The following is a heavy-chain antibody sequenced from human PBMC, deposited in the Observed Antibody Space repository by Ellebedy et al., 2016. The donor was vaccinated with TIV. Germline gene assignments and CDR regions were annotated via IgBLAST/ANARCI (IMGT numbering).Heavy chain of an antibody. CDR2: IIPIFGAA. J-gene: IGHJ3*02. D-gene: IGHD3-22*01. CDR1: AGTFSSFG. V-gene: IGHV1-69*13. Sequence: ASVKVSXXASAGTFSSFGVCWVRQAPGQGLEWMGGIIPIFGAAHYAQKFQGRVTITADESTSTAYLQLNSLRSEDTAVYYCARDRLPHYDSSGFFVAFDIWGQGTVVTVSS. CDR3: ARDRLPHYDSSGFFVAFDI.